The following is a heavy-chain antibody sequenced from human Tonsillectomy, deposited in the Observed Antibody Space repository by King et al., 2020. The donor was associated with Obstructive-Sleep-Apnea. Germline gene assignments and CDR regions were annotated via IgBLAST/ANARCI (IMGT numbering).Heavy chain of an antibody. D-gene: IGHD3-22*01. Sequence: VQLVESGGGLVQPGGSLRLSCAGSGFTFSRYWVHWVRHAPGKGLEWVSRIKSDGSSISYADSVKGRFTVSRDNAKNTVYLQMSSLRAEDTAVYYCEACVSYDRSGYSEYFDYWGQGTLVTVSS. CDR3: EACVSYDRSGYSEYFDY. V-gene: IGHV3-74*01. J-gene: IGHJ4*02. CDR1: GFTFSRYW. CDR2: IKSDGSSI.